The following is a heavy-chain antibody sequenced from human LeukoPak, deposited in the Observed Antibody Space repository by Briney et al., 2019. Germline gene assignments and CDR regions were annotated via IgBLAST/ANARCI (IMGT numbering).Heavy chain of an antibody. CDR2: INPNSGDT. CDR1: GYTFTGYY. V-gene: IGHV1-2*02. CDR3: ARDGLGYCSKCDP. Sequence: GASVKVSCKASGYTFTGYYMHWVRQAPGQGLEWMGWINPNSGDTNYAQKLQGRVTMTTDTSTSTAYMELRSLRSDDTAVYYCARDGLGYCSKCDPWGQGTLVTVSS. D-gene: IGHD2-2*01. J-gene: IGHJ5*02.